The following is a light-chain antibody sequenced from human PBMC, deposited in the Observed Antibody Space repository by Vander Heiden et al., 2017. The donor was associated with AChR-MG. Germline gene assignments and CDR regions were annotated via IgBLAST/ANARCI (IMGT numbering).Light chain of an antibody. CDR2: GTI. Sequence: QSVLTPPPSVSGAPGQRVTVACTGSSSNIGAGYDVPWYQQLPGTAPKLLIYGTINRPSGVPDRFSGSKSGTSASLAISGLQGEDEAHYYCLSYDASLSGWVFGGGTRLTVL. J-gene: IGLJ3*02. CDR3: LSYDASLSGWV. V-gene: IGLV1-40*01. CDR1: SSNIGAGYD.